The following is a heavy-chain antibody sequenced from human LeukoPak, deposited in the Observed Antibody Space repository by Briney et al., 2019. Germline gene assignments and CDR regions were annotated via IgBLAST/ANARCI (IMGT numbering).Heavy chain of an antibody. CDR2: ISDNGRIT. J-gene: IGHJ4*02. V-gene: IGHV3-23*01. D-gene: IGHD3-16*01. Sequence: WGSLRLSCAASGFTFSSYGMTWVRQAPGKGLEWVSTISDNGRITNYADSVKGRFTISRDNSKNTLHLQMNSLRAGDTALYYCAKDLGYDYVWGEGNFYDSRGQGTLVTVSS. CDR3: AKDLGYDYVWGEGNFYDS. CDR1: GFTFSSYG.